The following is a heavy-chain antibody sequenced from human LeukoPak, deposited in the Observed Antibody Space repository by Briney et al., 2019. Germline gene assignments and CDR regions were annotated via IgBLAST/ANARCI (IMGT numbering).Heavy chain of an antibody. D-gene: IGHD3-22*01. J-gene: IGHJ4*02. CDR2: VWYDGSKK. V-gene: IGHV3-33*01. Sequence: GGSLRLSCAASGFTFSSYGMHWVRQAPGKGLEWVAVVWYDGSKKYSADSVKGRITISRDDSKNTLYLQMNSLRGEETAVYYCVRGVGYYDSSGTIDYWGQGTLVTISS. CDR3: VRGVGYYDSSGTIDY. CDR1: GFTFSSYG.